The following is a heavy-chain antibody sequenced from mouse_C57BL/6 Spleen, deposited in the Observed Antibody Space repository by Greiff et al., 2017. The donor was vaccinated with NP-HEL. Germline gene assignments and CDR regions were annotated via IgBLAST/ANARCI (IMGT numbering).Heavy chain of an antibody. Sequence: EVKLVESGPELVKPGASVKISCKASGYTFTDYYMNWVKQSHGKSLEWIGDINPNNGGTSYNQKFKGKATLTVDKSSSTAYMELRSLTSEDSAVYYCARGRGDEGFAYWGQGTLVTVSA. J-gene: IGHJ3*01. CDR1: GYTFTDYY. CDR2: INPNNGGT. CDR3: ARGRGDEGFAY. V-gene: IGHV1-26*01.